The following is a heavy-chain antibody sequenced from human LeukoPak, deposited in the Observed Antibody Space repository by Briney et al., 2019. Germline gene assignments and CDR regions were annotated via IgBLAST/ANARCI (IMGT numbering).Heavy chain of an antibody. Sequence: SETLSLTCTVSGGSISSGSYYWSWIRQPAGKGLEWIGRIYTSGSTNYNPSLKSRVTISVDTSKNQFSLKVSSVTATDTAVYYCARQSRLLLGNAFDIWGQGTMVTVSS. V-gene: IGHV4-61*02. CDR3: ARQSRLLLGNAFDI. CDR2: IYTSGST. D-gene: IGHD3-10*01. CDR1: GGSISSGSYY. J-gene: IGHJ3*02.